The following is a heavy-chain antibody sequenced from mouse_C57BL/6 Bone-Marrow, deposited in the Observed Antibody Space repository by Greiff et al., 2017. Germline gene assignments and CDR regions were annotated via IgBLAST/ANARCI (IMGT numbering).Heavy chain of an antibody. V-gene: IGHV10-1*01. J-gene: IGHJ2*01. CDR2: IRSKSNNYAT. CDR1: GFSFNTYA. CDR3: VRGGWNYFDY. Sequence: EVQLVESGGGLVQPKGSLKLSCAASGFSFNTYAMNWVRQAPGKGLEWVARIRSKSNNYATYYADSVKDRFTISRNVSESMLYLQMNNLKTEDTAMYYCVRGGWNYFDYWGQGTTLTVSS. D-gene: IGHD1-1*02.